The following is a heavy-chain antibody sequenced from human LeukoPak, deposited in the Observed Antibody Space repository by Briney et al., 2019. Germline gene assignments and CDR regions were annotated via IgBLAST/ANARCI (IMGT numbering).Heavy chain of an antibody. D-gene: IGHD3-10*01. CDR2: INHSGST. CDR3: ARGRDVLLWFGATYYYYGMDV. V-gene: IGHV4-34*01. J-gene: IGHJ6*02. CDR1: GGSFSGYY. Sequence: PSETLSLTCAVYGGSFSGYYWSWIRQPPGKGLEWIGEINHSGSTNYNPSLKSRVTISVDTSKNQFSLKLSSVTAAGTAVYYCARGRDVLLWFGATYYYYGMDVWGQGTTVTVSS.